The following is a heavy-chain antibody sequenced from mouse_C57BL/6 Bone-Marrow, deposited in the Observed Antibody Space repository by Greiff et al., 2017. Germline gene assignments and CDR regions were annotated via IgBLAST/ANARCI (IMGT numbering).Heavy chain of an antibody. CDR1: GFNIKNTY. D-gene: IGHD1-1*01. V-gene: IGHV14-3*01. Sequence: EVQRVESVAELVRPGASVKLSCTASGFNIKNTYMHWVKQRPEQGLEWIGRIDPANGNTKYAPKFQGKATITADTSSNTAYLQLSSLTSEDTAIYYCAITTVVATYYAMDYWGQGTSVTVSS. J-gene: IGHJ4*01. CDR2: IDPANGNT. CDR3: AITTVVATYYAMDY.